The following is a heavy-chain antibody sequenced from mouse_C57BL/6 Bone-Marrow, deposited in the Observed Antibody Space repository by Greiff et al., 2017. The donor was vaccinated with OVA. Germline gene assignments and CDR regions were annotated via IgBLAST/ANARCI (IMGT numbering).Heavy chain of an antibody. J-gene: IGHJ2*01. D-gene: IGHD1-1*01. CDR1: GYTFTSYW. V-gene: IGHV1-52*01. CDR3: ARPTTVVAYYFDY. CDR2: IDPSDSET. Sequence: QVQLQQSGAELVRPGSSVKLSCKASGYTFTSYWMHWVKQRPIQGLEWIGNIDPSDSETHYNQKFKDKATLTVDKSSSTAYMQLSSLTSEDSAVYYCARPTTVVAYYFDYWGQGTTLTVSS.